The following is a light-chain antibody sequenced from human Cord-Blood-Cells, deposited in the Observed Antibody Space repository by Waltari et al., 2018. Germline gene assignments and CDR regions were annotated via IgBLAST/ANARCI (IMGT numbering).Light chain of an antibody. CDR3: CSYAGSYTGV. CDR2: DVS. J-gene: IGLJ1*01. CDR1: SSDVGGYTY. V-gene: IGLV2-11*01. Sequence: QSALTRPRPVSGSPGQSVPIPCTGTSSDVGGYTYAPWYQQHPGKAPKLMIYDVSKRPSGVPDRFSGSKSGNTASLTISGLQAEDEADYYCCSYAGSYTGVFGTGTKVTVL.